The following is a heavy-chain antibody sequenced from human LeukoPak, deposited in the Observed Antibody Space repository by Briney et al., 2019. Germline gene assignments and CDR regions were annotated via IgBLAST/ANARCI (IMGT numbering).Heavy chain of an antibody. CDR2: IYYSGST. D-gene: IGHD3-10*01. V-gene: IGHV4-59*01. Sequence: SETLSLTCTVSGGSISSYYWSWIRQPPGKGLEWIGYIYYSGSTNYNPSLKSRVTISVDTSKNQFSLKLSSVTAADTAVYYCARGWGLLWFGELSYDAFDTWGQGTMVTVSS. J-gene: IGHJ3*02. CDR1: GGSISSYY. CDR3: ARGWGLLWFGELSYDAFDT.